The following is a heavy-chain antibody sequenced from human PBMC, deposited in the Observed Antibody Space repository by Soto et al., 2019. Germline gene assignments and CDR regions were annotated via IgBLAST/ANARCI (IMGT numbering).Heavy chain of an antibody. J-gene: IGHJ6*02. CDR1: GYTFTSYG. CDR2: INAYNSNT. CDR3: ARDYPSYDILTGDYGMDV. D-gene: IGHD3-9*01. V-gene: IGHV1-18*01. Sequence: ASVKVSCKASGYTFTSYGISWVRQAPGQGLEWMGWINAYNSNTNYAQKLQGRVTMTTDTSTSTAYMELRSLRSDDTAVYYCARDYPSYDILTGDYGMDVWGQGTTVTVSS.